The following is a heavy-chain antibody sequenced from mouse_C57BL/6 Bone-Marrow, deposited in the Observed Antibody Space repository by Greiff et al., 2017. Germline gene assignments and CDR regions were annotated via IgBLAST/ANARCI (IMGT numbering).Heavy chain of an antibody. CDR3: VRGGSFAY. Sequence: EVLLVESGGGLVQPKGSLKLSCAASGFTFNTYAMHWVRQAPGKGLEWVARISRKSSNYATYYADSVKDRFTISRDDSQSMLYLQMHNLKTEDTAMYYCVRGGSFAYWGQGTLVTVSA. D-gene: IGHD1-2*01. V-gene: IGHV10-3*01. J-gene: IGHJ3*01. CDR2: ISRKSSNYAT. CDR1: GFTFNTYA.